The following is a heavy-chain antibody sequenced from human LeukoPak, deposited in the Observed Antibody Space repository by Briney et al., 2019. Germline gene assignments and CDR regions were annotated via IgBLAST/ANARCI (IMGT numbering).Heavy chain of an antibody. J-gene: IGHJ4*02. CDR2: ISWNSDTI. Sequence: GGSLRLSCAVSGFTFDDYAMHWVRQVPGKGLEWVSGISWNSDTIDLADSVKGRFTISRDNAKNTLYLQMNSLRAEDTAVYYCARDLLSGWGSWGQGTLVTVSS. CDR3: ARDLLSGWGS. D-gene: IGHD6-19*01. V-gene: IGHV3-9*01. CDR1: GFTFDDYA.